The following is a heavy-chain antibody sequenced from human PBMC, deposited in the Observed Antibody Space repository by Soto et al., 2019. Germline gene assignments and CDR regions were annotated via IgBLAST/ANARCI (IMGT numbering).Heavy chain of an antibody. Sequence: LRLSYAASGFTFSSYSMNWVRQAPGKGLEWVSSISSSSSYIYYADSVKGRFTISRDNAKNSLYLQMNSLRAEDTAVYYCARDFPTSSGVYGMDVWGQGTTVTVSS. V-gene: IGHV3-21*01. CDR3: ARDFPTSSGVYGMDV. CDR1: GFTFSSYS. D-gene: IGHD6-19*01. J-gene: IGHJ6*02. CDR2: ISSSSSYI.